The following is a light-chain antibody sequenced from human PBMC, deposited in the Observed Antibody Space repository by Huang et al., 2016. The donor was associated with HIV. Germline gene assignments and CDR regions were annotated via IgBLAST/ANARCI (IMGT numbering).Light chain of an antibody. CDR1: PSVSSN. CDR2: GAS. CDR3: QQYNNWPPKIT. Sequence: EIVMTQSPATLSVSPGERATLSCRASPSVSSNLAWYKQKPGQAPRLLIYGASTRATGIPARFSGSGSVTEFTLTISSLQSEDFAVYYCQQYNNWPPKITFGQGTRLEIK. V-gene: IGKV3-15*01. J-gene: IGKJ5*01.